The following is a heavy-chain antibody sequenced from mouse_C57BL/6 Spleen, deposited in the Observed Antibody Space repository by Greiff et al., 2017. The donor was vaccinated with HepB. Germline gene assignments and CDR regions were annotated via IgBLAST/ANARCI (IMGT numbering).Heavy chain of an antibody. CDR1: GFTFSDYG. CDR3: ARPLSTMVTAFGY. CDR2: ISSGSSTI. J-gene: IGHJ2*01. V-gene: IGHV5-17*01. Sequence: EVNVVESGGGLVKPGGSLKLSCAASGFTFSDYGMHWVRQAPEKGLEWVAYISSGSSTIYYADTVKGRFTISRDNAKNTLFLQMTSLRSEDTAMYYCARPLSTMVTAFGYWGQGTTLTVSS. D-gene: IGHD2-2*01.